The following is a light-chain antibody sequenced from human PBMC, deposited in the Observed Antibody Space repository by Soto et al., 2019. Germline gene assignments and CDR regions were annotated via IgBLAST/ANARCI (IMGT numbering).Light chain of an antibody. Sequence: EIVLTQSPGTLSLFPGERATLSCRASQSLSTRYLAWYQQKPGQAPRLLIYGASSRATGIPARFSGSGSRTYFTLTISRLEHEDFAVYCYQHYGSSPTFGQGTRLEIK. CDR3: QHYGSSPT. CDR2: GAS. J-gene: IGKJ5*01. CDR1: QSLSTRY. V-gene: IGKV3-20*01.